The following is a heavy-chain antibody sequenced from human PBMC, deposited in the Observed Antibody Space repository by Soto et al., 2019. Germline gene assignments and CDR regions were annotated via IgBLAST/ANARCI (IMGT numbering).Heavy chain of an antibody. V-gene: IGHV1-3*01. CDR2: INAGKGDI. J-gene: IGHJ4*02. CDR1: GYTFINYA. D-gene: IGHD2-21*01. Sequence: QVQLVQSGAEVKKPGASVKVSCKASGYTFINYAVHWVRQAPGQRLEWMGWINAGKGDIKFSQKFQGRVTFIRDASANTVYMELSSLRSEDTAVYYCARGAIEFHYWGQGTPVTVSS. CDR3: ARGAIEFHY.